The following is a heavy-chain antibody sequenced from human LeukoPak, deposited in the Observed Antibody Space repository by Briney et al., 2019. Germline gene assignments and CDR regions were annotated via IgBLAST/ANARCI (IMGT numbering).Heavy chain of an antibody. V-gene: IGHV3-21*01. CDR2: ISSSSIYI. J-gene: IGHJ6*04. D-gene: IGHD3-10*02. Sequence: GGSLRLSCAASGFTFSSYSMNWVRQAPGKGLEWVSSISSSSIYIYYADSVKGRFTISRDTAKNSLYLQMNSLRAEDTAVYYCAELGITMIGGVWGKGTTVTISS. CDR3: AELGITMIGGV. CDR1: GFTFSSYS.